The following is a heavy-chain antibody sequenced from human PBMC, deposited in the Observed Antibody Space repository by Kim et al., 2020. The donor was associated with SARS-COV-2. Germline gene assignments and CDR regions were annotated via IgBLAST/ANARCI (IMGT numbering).Heavy chain of an antibody. Sequence: SETLSLTCTVAGGSISNYYWSWIRQPPGKGLEWIGSIYDSGSTNYNPSLKSRVTISIDTSKNQFSLNLSSMTAADTAVYYCARTVAARRWNGVRRLIIIHYFDYWGQGTLVTVSS. J-gene: IGHJ4*02. V-gene: IGHV4-59*01. CDR1: GGSISNYY. CDR3: ARTVAARRWNGVRRLIIIHYFDY. D-gene: IGHD3-10*01. CDR2: IYDSGST.